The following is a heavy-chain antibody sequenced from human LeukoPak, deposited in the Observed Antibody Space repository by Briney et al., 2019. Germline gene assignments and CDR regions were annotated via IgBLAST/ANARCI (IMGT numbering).Heavy chain of an antibody. V-gene: IGHV4-59*01. CDR2: IYYSGST. Sequence: SETLSLTCTVSGGSISSYYWSWIRQPPGKGLEWIGYIYYSGSTNYNPSLKSRVTISVDTSKNQFSLKLSSVAAADTAVYYCASVLRGQSSVAFDIWGQGTLVTVSS. CDR3: ASVLRGQSSVAFDI. CDR1: GGSISSYY. J-gene: IGHJ4*02. D-gene: IGHD6-25*01.